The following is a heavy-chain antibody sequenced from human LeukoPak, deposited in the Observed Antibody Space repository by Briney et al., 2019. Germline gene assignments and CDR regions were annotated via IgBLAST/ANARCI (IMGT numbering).Heavy chain of an antibody. CDR2: ITPMFGTA. V-gene: IGHV1-69*13. D-gene: IGHD2-21*01. CDR3: ARDSSEFRSLIPH. J-gene: IGHJ1*01. CDR1: GGTFSDYA. Sequence: SVKVSCKASGGTFSDYAISWVRRAPGQGLEWMGGITPMFGTAKYAQKFQGRVTITADESTSTAYMELSSLRSEDTAVYYCARDSSEFRSLIPHWGQGTLVTVSS.